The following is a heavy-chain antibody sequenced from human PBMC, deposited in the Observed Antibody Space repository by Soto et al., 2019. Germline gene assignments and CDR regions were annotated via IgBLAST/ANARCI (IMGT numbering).Heavy chain of an antibody. CDR3: AKNRRLWWEKDALHI. CDR1: GFTFSSYT. CDR2: ITTTGTI. D-gene: IGHD5-18*01. J-gene: IGHJ3*02. V-gene: IGHV3-48*02. Sequence: GGSLRLSCAASGFTFSSYTMNWVRQAPGKGLEWVSHITTTGTIYYADSVKGRFTISRDNAKNSLYLQMNSLRDEDTAVYYCAKNRRLWWEKDALHIWGRGTVVTVSS.